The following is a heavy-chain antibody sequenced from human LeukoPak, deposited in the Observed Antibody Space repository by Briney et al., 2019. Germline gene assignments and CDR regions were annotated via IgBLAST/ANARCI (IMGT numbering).Heavy chain of an antibody. CDR2: LYYSGST. D-gene: IGHD3-10*01. V-gene: IGHV4-59*12. CDR1: VGSISSCY. CDR3: ARRSGRDGSGSYYNRLLFNWFDP. Sequence: SETLSLTCNVSVGSISSCYWSWIRQPPGKGLEWIGDLYYSGSTHYNPSLKSRVTISVDTSKNQFSLKLSSVTAADTAVYYCARRSGRDGSGSYYNRLLFNWFDPWGQGTLVTVSS. J-gene: IGHJ5*02.